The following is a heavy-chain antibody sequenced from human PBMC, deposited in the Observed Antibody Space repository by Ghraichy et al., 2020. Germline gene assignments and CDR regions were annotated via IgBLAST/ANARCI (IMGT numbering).Heavy chain of an antibody. CDR1: GYSFTSYA. D-gene: IGHD3-16*01. J-gene: IGHJ4*02. Sequence: ASVKVSCKTSGYSFTSYAITWVRQAPGQGLEWTGWNSAYSGNTFYAQKLQGRVTMTTDASTSTAYMELRSLTSDDTAVYYCARDLFMTADGATPDYWGQGTLVTVSS. V-gene: IGHV1-18*01. CDR3: ARDLFMTADGATPDY. CDR2: NSAYSGNT.